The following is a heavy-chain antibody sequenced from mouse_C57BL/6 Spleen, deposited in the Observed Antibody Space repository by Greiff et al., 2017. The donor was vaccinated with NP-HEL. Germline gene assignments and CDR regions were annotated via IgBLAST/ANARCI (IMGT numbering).Heavy chain of an antibody. CDR1: GYSFTGYY. J-gene: IGHJ3*01. V-gene: IGHV1-42*01. CDR3: AKGGLAY. CDR2: INPSTGGT. Sequence: VQLQQSGPELVKPGASVKISCKASGYSFTGYYMNWVKQSPEKSLEWIGEINPSTGGTTYNQKFKAKATLTVDKSSSTAYMQLKSLTSEDSAVYYCAKGGLAYWGQGTLVTVSA.